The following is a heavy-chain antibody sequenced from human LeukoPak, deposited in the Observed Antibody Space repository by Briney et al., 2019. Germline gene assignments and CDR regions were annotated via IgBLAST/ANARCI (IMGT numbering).Heavy chain of an antibody. CDR3: ARDAAFKTTPYYFDY. CDR2: ISSSSSYI. V-gene: IGHV3-21*01. CDR1: GFTFSSYS. D-gene: IGHD4-11*01. J-gene: IGHJ4*02. Sequence: GGSLRLSCAASGFTFSSYSMNWVRQAPGKGLEWVSSISSSSSYIYYADSVKGRFTISRDNAKNSLYLQMNSLRAEDTAVYYCARDAAFKTTPYYFDYWGQGTLVTVSS.